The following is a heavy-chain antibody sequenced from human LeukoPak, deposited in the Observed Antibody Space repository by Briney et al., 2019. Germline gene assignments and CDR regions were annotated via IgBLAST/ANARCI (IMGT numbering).Heavy chain of an antibody. CDR3: VTGYADL. CDR2: INQDGDDK. V-gene: IGHV3-7*03. D-gene: IGHD5-18*01. CDR1: AFNIHNHW. J-gene: IGHJ5*02. Sequence: GGSLRLSCTASAFNIHNHWMSWSRQTPGKGLEWVAMINQDGDDKTYVDSVKGRLIISRDNAKSLLSLQMNTVRAEDTGVYYCVTGYADLCGSGTQVTVSS.